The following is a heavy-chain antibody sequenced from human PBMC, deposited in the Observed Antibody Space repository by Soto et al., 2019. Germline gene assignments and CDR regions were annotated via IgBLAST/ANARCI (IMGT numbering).Heavy chain of an antibody. CDR3: TSLMKIAAAGAFNAFDI. D-gene: IGHD6-13*01. CDR2: IRSKAYGGTT. CDR1: GFTFGDYA. V-gene: IGHV3-49*03. Sequence: EVQLVESGGGLVQPGRSLRLSCTASGFTFGDYAMSWFRQAPGKGLEWVGFIRSKAYGGTTEYAASVKGRFTISRDDSKSIAYLQMNSLKTEDTAVYYCTSLMKIAAAGAFNAFDIWGQGTMVTVSS. J-gene: IGHJ3*02.